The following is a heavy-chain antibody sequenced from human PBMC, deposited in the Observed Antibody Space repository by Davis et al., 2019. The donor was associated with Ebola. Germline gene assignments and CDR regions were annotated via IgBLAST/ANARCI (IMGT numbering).Heavy chain of an antibody. J-gene: IGHJ3*02. CDR3: ARGSVGAAFRAFDI. Sequence: GESLKISCVVSGFSFSSYTMSWVRQAPGQGLEWVARIRNKGNSYTTEYAASVKGRFTISRDDSENSHYLQMNSLKTEDTAVYYCARGSVGAAFRAFDIWGQGTMVTVSS. V-gene: IGHV3-72*01. CDR1: GFSFSSYT. D-gene: IGHD5-18*01. CDR2: IRNKGNSYTT.